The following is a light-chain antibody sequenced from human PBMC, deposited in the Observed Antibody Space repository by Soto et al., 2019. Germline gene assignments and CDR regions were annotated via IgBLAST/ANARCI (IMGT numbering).Light chain of an antibody. Sequence: DIQMTQSPSTLSASVGDRVTITCRASQSISSWLAWYQQKPGKAPKLLIYDASSLESGVPSRFRGSASGTEFSLTISSLQPDDFATYYCQQYNDYPWTFGQGTKVEIK. V-gene: IGKV1-5*01. J-gene: IGKJ1*01. CDR3: QQYNDYPWT. CDR2: DAS. CDR1: QSISSW.